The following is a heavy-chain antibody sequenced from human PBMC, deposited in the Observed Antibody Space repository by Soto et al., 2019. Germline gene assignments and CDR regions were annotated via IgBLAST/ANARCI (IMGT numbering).Heavy chain of an antibody. Sequence: EVQLLESGGGLVQPGGSLRLSCGASGFTFSTYAMSWVRQAPGKGLEWVSVISVSGGSTYYADSVKGRFTISRDNSKNTLYLQMNSLRADDAAVYYCARDLIAAAIWGRGTLGTVSS. CDR2: ISVSGGST. J-gene: IGHJ1*01. V-gene: IGHV3-23*01. CDR3: ARDLIAAAI. CDR1: GFTFSTYA. D-gene: IGHD6-13*01.